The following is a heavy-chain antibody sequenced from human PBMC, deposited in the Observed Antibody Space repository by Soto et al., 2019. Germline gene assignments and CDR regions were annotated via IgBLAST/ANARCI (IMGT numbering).Heavy chain of an antibody. Sequence: SETLSLTCTVSGGSISSSSYYWGWIRQPPGKGLEWIGSIYYSGSTYYNPSLKSRVTISVDTSKNQFSLKLSSVTAADTAVYYCARRDGWAGYFDYWGQGTLDTVSS. CDR3: ARRDGWAGYFDY. V-gene: IGHV4-39*01. D-gene: IGHD1-26*01. J-gene: IGHJ4*02. CDR1: GGSISSSSYY. CDR2: IYYSGST.